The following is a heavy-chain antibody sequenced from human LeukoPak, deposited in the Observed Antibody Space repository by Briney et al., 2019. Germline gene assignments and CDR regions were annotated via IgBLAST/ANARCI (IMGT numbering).Heavy chain of an antibody. V-gene: IGHV4-59*01. CDR1: GGSISSYY. J-gene: IGHJ4*02. CDR2: IYYSGST. CDR3: ARKIQYYDY. D-gene: IGHD5-18*01. Sequence: PSETLFLTCTVSGGSISSYYWSWIRQPPGKGLEWIGYIYYSGSTNYNPSLKSRVTISVDTSKNQFSLKLSSVTAADTAVYYCARKIQYYDYWGQGTLVTVSS.